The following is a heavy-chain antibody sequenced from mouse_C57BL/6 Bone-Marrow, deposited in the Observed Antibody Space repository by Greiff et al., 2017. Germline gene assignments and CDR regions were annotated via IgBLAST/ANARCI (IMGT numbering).Heavy chain of an antibody. D-gene: IGHD1-1*01. CDR1: GYTFTSYW. V-gene: IGHV1-69*01. CDR2: IDPSDSYT. Sequence: QVHVKQPGAELVMPGASVKLSCKASGYTFTSYWMHWVKQRPGQGLEWIGEIDPSDSYTNYNQKFKGKSTLTVDKSSSTAYMQLSSLTSEDSAVYYCARGYYGSSPAWFAYWGQGTLVTVSA. CDR3: ARGYYGSSPAWFAY. J-gene: IGHJ3*01.